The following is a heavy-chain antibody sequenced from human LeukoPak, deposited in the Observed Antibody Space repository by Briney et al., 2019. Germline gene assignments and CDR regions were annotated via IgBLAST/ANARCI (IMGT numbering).Heavy chain of an antibody. V-gene: IGHV4-34*01. Sequence: SETLSLTCAVYGGSFSGYYWSWIRQPPGKGLEWIGEINHSGSTNYNPSLKSRVTISVDTSKNQFSLKLSPVTAADTAVYYCARGRSEASAARPAYYFDYWGQGTLVTVSS. D-gene: IGHD6-6*01. CDR2: INHSGST. CDR3: ARGRSEASAARPAYYFDY. CDR1: GGSFSGYY. J-gene: IGHJ4*02.